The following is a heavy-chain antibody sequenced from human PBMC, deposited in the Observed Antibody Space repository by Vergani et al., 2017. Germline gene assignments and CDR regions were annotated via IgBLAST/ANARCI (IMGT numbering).Heavy chain of an antibody. D-gene: IGHD5-18*01. CDR2: ISSSSSYI. V-gene: IGHV3-21*01. CDR3: ARDSPGYSQYYYYYMDV. Sequence: EVQLVESGGGLVKPGGSLRLSCAASGFTFSSYSMNWVRQAPGKGLEWVSSISSSSSYIYYADSVKGRFTISRDNAKNSLYLQMNSLRAEDTAVYYCARDSPGYSQYYYYYMDVWGKGPRSPSP. CDR1: GFTFSSYS. J-gene: IGHJ6*03.